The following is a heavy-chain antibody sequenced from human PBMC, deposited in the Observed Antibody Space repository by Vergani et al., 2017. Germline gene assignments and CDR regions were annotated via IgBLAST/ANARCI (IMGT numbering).Heavy chain of an antibody. CDR1: GFTFGDYA. CDR2: IRSKAYGGTT. V-gene: IGHV3-49*05. CDR3: TRDWGIVGATSGDY. Sequence: EVQLVESGGGLVKPGRSLRLSCTASGFTFGDYAMSWFRQAPGKGLEWVGFIRSKAYGGTTEYAASVKGRFTISRDDSKSTAYLQITSLKTEDTDVYYCTRDWGIVGATSGDYWGQGTLVTVSS. J-gene: IGHJ4*02. D-gene: IGHD1-26*01.